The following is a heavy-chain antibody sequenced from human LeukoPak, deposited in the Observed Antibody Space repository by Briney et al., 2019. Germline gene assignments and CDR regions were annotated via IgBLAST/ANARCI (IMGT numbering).Heavy chain of an antibody. CDR2: ISPNSGGT. CDR1: GYTLSGYQ. Sequence: APVKVSCKASGYTLSGYQLHWVRQAPGQGREWMGWISPNSGGTHYAQKFQGRVTMTRDTSINTVYMELRRLRSDDTAVYYCARERSPEDYMDVWGKGTTVTVSS. J-gene: IGHJ6*03. CDR3: ARERSPEDYMDV. V-gene: IGHV1-2*02.